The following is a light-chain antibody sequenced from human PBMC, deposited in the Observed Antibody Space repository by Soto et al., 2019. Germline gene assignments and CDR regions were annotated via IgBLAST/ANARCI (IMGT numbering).Light chain of an antibody. CDR1: QQSINSY. J-gene: IGKJ4*01. CDR3: QQLNSYPLT. V-gene: IGKV3D-20*02. CDR2: DAS. Sequence: DIVLTQSPGTLSSSPGDRATLSCRASQQSINSYLAWYQQKPGQAPRLLIYDASSRATGVPDRFSGSGSGTDFTLTISRLQPEDFAVYYCQQLNSYPLTFGGGTKVDIK.